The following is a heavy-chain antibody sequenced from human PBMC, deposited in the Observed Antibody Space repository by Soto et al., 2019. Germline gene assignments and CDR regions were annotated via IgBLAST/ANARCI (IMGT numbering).Heavy chain of an antibody. CDR3: AKDPFPSSIIGWNDVSGVSDY. CDR2: ISYDGSNK. CDR1: GCTXGSYG. V-gene: IGHV3-30*18. D-gene: IGHD1-1*01. Sequence: GGSLRLSCAASGCTXGSYGMHRVRQAPGKGLEWVAVISYDGSNKYYADSVKGRFTISRDNSKNTLYLQMNSLRAEDTAVYYCAKDPFPSSIIGWNDVSGVSDYWGQGTLVTVSS. J-gene: IGHJ4*02.